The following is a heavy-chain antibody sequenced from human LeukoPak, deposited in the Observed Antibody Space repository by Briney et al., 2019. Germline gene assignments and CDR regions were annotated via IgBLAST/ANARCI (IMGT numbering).Heavy chain of an antibody. V-gene: IGHV1-24*01. CDR1: GYTFTGYY. Sequence: ASVKVSCKASGYTFTGYYIHWVRQAPGKGLEWMGGFDPEDGETIYAQKFQGRVTMTEDTSTDTAYMELSSLRSEDTAVYYCATSRSGYYTVDYWGQGTLVTVSS. D-gene: IGHD3-3*01. CDR2: FDPEDGET. CDR3: ATSRSGYYTVDY. J-gene: IGHJ4*02.